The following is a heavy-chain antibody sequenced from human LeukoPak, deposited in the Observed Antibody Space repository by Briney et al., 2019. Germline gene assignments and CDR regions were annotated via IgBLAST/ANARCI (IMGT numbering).Heavy chain of an antibody. V-gene: IGHV3-7*01. Sequence: GGTLRLSCAVSGINFRGYWMAWVRQAPGKGLEWVANMNQDGSEKYYVDAVRGRFTISRDNAENSLYLAMNRLRVEDAAVYYCARDLGHTGYDLYDYWGREPWSPSP. CDR3: ARDLGHTGYDLYDY. D-gene: IGHD3-9*01. CDR1: GINFRGYW. CDR2: MNQDGSEK. J-gene: IGHJ4*02.